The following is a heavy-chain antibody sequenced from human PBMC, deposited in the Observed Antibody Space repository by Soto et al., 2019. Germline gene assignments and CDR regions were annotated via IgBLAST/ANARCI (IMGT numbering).Heavy chain of an antibody. CDR2: IYWDDDN. V-gene: IGHV2-5*02. CDR3: EVLIEFRSSYLFDH. CDR1: FFSRITSGVG. D-gene: IGHD6-6*01. Sequence: SVPTLLSPTRTLTLTCTFSFFSRITSGVGVGWIRQPPGKALEWLALIYWDDDNRYSPSLQSRLTITKDTSKNQVVLTMTNMETVDTDTYSCEVLIEFRSSYLFDHWGQGTLVTVSS. J-gene: IGHJ4*02.